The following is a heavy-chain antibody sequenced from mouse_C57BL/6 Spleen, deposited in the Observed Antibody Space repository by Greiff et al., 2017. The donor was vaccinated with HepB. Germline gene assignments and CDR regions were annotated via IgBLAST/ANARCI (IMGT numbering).Heavy chain of an antibody. Sequence: QVHVKQPGTELVKPGASVKLSCKASGYTFTSYWMHWVKQRPGQGLEWIGNINPSNGGTNYNEKFKSKATLTVDKSSSTAYMQLSSLTSEDSAVYYCARDWDNWYFDVWGTGTTVTVSS. J-gene: IGHJ1*03. CDR1: GYTFTSYW. CDR3: ARDWDNWYFDV. D-gene: IGHD4-1*01. V-gene: IGHV1-53*01. CDR2: INPSNGGT.